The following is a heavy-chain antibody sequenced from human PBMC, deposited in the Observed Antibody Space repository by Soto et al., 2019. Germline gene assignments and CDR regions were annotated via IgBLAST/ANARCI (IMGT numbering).Heavy chain of an antibody. J-gene: IGHJ4*02. V-gene: IGHV1-58*01. D-gene: IGHD3-22*01. Sequence: QMQLVQSGPEVKRPGTSVKVSCKASGFTFTNSAVQWVRQARGQRLEWIGWIVVGSDNTNYTRKFQERVTFTRDMSTSTAYMELSSLRSEDSAVYYCAADVYDATDVNDLGFYWGQGTLVTVSS. CDR3: AADVYDATDVNDLGFY. CDR2: IVVGSDNT. CDR1: GFTFTNSA.